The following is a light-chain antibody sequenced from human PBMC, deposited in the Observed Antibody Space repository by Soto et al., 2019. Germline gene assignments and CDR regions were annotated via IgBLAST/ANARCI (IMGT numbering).Light chain of an antibody. CDR2: SAF. CDR1: QSVSSN. V-gene: IGKV3-15*01. J-gene: IGKJ3*01. CDR3: QQYNNWPFT. Sequence: ERVMTQSPATLSVSPGQRVTLSCRASQSVSSNLAWYQQKPGQAPRLLIYSAFFRATGIPARFSGSGSGTEFTLTISSLQSEDFAVYFCQQYNNWPFTVGPGTKVDIK.